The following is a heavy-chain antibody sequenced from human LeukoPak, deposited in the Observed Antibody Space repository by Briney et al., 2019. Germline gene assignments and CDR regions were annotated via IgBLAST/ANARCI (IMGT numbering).Heavy chain of an antibody. J-gene: IGHJ6*03. V-gene: IGHV4-39*07. CDR2: IYYSGST. CDR1: GGSISSSSYY. CDR3: ARGDGYSVPYYHYYMDV. Sequence: SETLSLTCTVSGGSISSSSYYWGWIRQPPGKGLEWIGSIYYSGSTYYNPSLKSRVTISVDTSKNQFSLKLSSVTAEDTAVYYCARGDGYSVPYYHYYMDVWGKGTTVTVSS. D-gene: IGHD5-24*01.